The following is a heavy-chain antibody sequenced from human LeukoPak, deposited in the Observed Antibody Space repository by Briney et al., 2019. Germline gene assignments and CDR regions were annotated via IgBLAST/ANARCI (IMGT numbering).Heavy chain of an antibody. V-gene: IGHV1-18*01. CDR2: ISAYNGNT. CDR3: ARDEKSGWSLVGHYYGMDV. Sequence: ASVKVSCKASGYTFTSYGISWVRQAPGQGLEWMGWISAYNGNTNYAQKLQGRVTMTTDTSTSTAYMELRSLRSDDTAVYYCARDEKSGWSLVGHYYGMDVWGQGTTVTVPS. D-gene: IGHD6-19*01. J-gene: IGHJ6*02. CDR1: GYTFTSYG.